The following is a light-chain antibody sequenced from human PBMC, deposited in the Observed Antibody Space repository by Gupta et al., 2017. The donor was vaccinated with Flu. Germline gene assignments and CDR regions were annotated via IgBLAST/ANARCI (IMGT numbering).Light chain of an antibody. V-gene: IGLV2-14*03. Sequence: QSALTPPASVSGSPGPSITISCTGTSSDVGGYNYVSWYQQHPGKAPKLMIYDVGNRPSGVPSRFSGAKSGNTASLTISGLQAEEEADYYCTSFTRASTLAVFGGGTKLTVL. J-gene: IGLJ2*01. CDR2: DVG. CDR3: TSFTRASTLAV. CDR1: SSDVGGYNY.